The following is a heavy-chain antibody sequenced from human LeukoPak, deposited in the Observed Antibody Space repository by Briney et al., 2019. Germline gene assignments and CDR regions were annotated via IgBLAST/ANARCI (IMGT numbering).Heavy chain of an antibody. CDR1: GGSFSGYY. V-gene: IGHV4-34*01. Sequence: SETLSLTCAVYGGSFSGYYWSWIRQPPGRGLEWIGEINHSGSTNCNPSLKSRVTISVDTSKNQFSLKLSSVTAADTAVYYCARAYYGSGSYWREYNNWFDPWGQGTLVTVSS. CDR2: INHSGST. CDR3: ARAYYGSGSYWREYNNWFDP. J-gene: IGHJ5*02. D-gene: IGHD3-10*01.